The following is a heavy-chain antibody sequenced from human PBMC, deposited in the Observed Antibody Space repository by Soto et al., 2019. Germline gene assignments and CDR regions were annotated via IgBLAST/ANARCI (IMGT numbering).Heavy chain of an antibody. CDR2: ISGSGGST. D-gene: IGHD3-16*02. CDR3: AKDLVDYDYVWGSYRSPFDY. Sequence: GGSLRLSCAASGFTFSSYAMSWVRQAPGKGLEWVSAISGSGGSTYYADSVKGRFTISRDNSKNTLYLQMNSLRAEDTAVYYCAKDLVDYDYVWGSYRSPFDYWGQGTLVTVSS. CDR1: GFTFSSYA. V-gene: IGHV3-23*01. J-gene: IGHJ4*02.